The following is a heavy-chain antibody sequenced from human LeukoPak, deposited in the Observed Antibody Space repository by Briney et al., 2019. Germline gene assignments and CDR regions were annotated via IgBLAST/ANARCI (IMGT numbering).Heavy chain of an antibody. D-gene: IGHD3-3*01. J-gene: IGHJ6*03. CDR3: ARSYDFWSGNFYMDV. CDR1: GGSISSGDYY. Sequence: SQTLSLTCTVSGGSISSGDYYWSWIRQPPGKGLEWIGYIYYSGSAYYNPSLKSRVTTSVDTSKNQFSLKLSSVTAADTAVYYCARSYDFWSGNFYMDVWGKGTTVTVSS. CDR2: IYYSGSA. V-gene: IGHV4-30-4*08.